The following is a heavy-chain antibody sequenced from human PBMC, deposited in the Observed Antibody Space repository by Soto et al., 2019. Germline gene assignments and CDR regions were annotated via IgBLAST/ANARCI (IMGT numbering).Heavy chain of an antibody. J-gene: IGHJ4*02. Sequence: ASVKVSCKASGYTFTSYGISWVRQAPGQGLEWMGWISAYNGNTNYAQKLQGRVTMTTDTSTSTAYMELRSLRSDDTAVYYCAREGHYDSSGYYPYWGQGTLVTVSS. CDR1: GYTFTSYG. CDR3: AREGHYDSSGYYPY. CDR2: ISAYNGNT. D-gene: IGHD3-22*01. V-gene: IGHV1-18*01.